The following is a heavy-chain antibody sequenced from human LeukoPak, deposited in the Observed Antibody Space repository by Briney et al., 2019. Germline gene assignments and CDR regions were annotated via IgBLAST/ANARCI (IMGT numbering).Heavy chain of an antibody. J-gene: IGHJ4*02. CDR3: ARSSSWFPFFDY. CDR1: GGSISSGSYY. Sequence: SETLSLTCTVSGGSISSGSYYWSWIRQPAGKGLDWIGRIYTSGSTNYNPSLKSRVTISVDTSKNQFSLKLSSVTAADTAVYYCARSSSWFPFFDYWGQGTLVTVSS. D-gene: IGHD6-13*01. CDR2: IYTSGST. V-gene: IGHV4-61*02.